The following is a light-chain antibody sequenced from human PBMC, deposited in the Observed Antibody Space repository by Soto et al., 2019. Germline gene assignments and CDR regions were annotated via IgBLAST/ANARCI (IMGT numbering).Light chain of an antibody. CDR1: SSDVGGYNY. Sequence: QPVLTQPASVSGSPGQSITVSCTGTSSDVGGYNYVSWYQQHPGKAPKLMIYEVSNRPSGVSNRFSGSKSGNTASLTISGLQAEDEADYFCSSYTNTHTYVFGSGTKLTVL. J-gene: IGLJ1*01. CDR3: SSYTNTHTYV. V-gene: IGLV2-14*01. CDR2: EVS.